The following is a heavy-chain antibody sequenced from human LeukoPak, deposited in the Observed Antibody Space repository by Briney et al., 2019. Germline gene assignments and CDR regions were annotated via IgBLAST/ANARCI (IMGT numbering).Heavy chain of an antibody. CDR1: GGSFSGYY. V-gene: IGHV4-34*01. CDR3: ARGLEDIVWYFVAYWFDP. D-gene: IGHD6-13*01. CDR2: INHSGST. J-gene: IGHJ5*02. Sequence: PSETLSLTCAVDGGSFSGYYWRRIRQPPGKGLEWIGEINHSGSTNYNPSLKSRVTISVDTSKNQFSLKLSSVTAADTAVYYCARGLEDIVWYFVAYWFDPWGQGTLVTVSS.